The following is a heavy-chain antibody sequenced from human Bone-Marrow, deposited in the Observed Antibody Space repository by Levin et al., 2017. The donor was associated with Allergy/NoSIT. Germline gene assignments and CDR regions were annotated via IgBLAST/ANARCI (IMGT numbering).Heavy chain of an antibody. D-gene: IGHD3-3*01. V-gene: IGHV1-3*01. Sequence: ASVKVSCKASGYTFTSYAMHWVRQAPGQRLEWMGWINAGNGNTKYSQKFQGRVTITRDTSASTAYMELSSLRSEDTAVYYCARSPYDFWSGYHLFDPWGQGTLVTVSS. CDR1: GYTFTSYA. J-gene: IGHJ5*02. CDR3: ARSPYDFWSGYHLFDP. CDR2: INAGNGNT.